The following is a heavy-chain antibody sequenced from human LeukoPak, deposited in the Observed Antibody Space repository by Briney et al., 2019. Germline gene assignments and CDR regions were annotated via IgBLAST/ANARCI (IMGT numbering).Heavy chain of an antibody. V-gene: IGHV4-59*08. CDR1: GGSISSYY. J-gene: IGHJ4*02. Sequence: PSETLSLTCTVSGGSISSYYWSWIRQPPGKGLEWIGYIYYSGSTNYNPSLKSRVTISVDTSKNQFSLKLSSVTAADTAVYYCARSQDGRYDSSGYYFDYWGQGMLVTVSS. D-gene: IGHD3-22*01. CDR3: ARSQDGRYDSSGYYFDY. CDR2: IYYSGST.